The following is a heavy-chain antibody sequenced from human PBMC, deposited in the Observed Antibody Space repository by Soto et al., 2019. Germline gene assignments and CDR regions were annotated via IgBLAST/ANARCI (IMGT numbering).Heavy chain of an antibody. D-gene: IGHD3-10*01. J-gene: IGHJ4*02. CDR1: GFTFNNYA. Sequence: EVQLLESGGGLVQLGGSLRLSCAASGFTFNNYAMTWVRQAPGKGLEWVSAISGGGDTTSYADSVKGRFTVSRDGSKNTLYLQMNSLRAEDTALYYCAKGRGGSGSLTPRVDFWGQGTLVTVSS. CDR3: AKGRGGSGSLTPRVDF. V-gene: IGHV3-23*01. CDR2: ISGGGDTT.